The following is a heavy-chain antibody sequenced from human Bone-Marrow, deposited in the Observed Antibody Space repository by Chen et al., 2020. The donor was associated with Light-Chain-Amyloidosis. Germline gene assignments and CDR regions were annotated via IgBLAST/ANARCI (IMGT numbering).Heavy chain of an antibody. CDR3: ARSMVTAPCDY. CDR1: GFTVSNYG. V-gene: IGHV3-33*01. Sequence: QVQVVESGGGVVQPGRSLRLSCEASGFTVSNYGMHWVRQAPGKGLEWVAVIWYDGNTQRYADSVRGRFTISRDKAKNTVYLQMDSLRAEDTAMYYCARSMVTAPCDYWGQGTLVTVSS. CDR2: IWYDGNTQ. J-gene: IGHJ4*02. D-gene: IGHD2-21*02.